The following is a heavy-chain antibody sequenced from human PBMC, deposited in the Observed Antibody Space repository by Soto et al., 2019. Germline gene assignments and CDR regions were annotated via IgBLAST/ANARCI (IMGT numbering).Heavy chain of an antibody. J-gene: IGHJ4*02. Sequence: PGGSLRLSCAASGFTFINYAMHWVRQAPGKGLEWVAVISYDGSNKYYADSVKGRFTISRDNSRNTLFLQMNSLRVEDTAVYYCAKNDDSFDYWGQGALVTVSS. CDR2: ISYDGSNK. CDR3: AKNDDSFDY. D-gene: IGHD1-1*01. V-gene: IGHV3-30-3*02. CDR1: GFTFINYA.